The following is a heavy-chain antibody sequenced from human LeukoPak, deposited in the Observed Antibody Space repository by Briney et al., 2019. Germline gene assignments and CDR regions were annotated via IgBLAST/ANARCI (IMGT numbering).Heavy chain of an antibody. V-gene: IGHV1-69*13. CDR3: AGDIVVVPAALEDYYYGMDV. Sequence: ASVKVPCKASGGTFSSYAISWVRQAPGQGLEWMGGIIPIFGTANYAQKFQGRVTITADESTSTAYMELSSLRSEDTAVYYCAGDIVVVPAALEDYYYGMDVWGQGTTVTVSS. J-gene: IGHJ6*02. CDR1: GGTFSSYA. D-gene: IGHD2-2*01. CDR2: IIPIFGTA.